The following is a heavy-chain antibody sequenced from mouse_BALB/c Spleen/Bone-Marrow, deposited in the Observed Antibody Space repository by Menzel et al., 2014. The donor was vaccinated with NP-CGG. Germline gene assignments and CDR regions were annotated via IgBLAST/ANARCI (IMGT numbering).Heavy chain of an antibody. CDR3: ARSGFDY. V-gene: IGHV1S130*01. J-gene: IGHJ2*01. D-gene: IGHD4-1*01. CDR2: IHPNSGNT. CDR1: GYTFTCSW. Sequence: QVQLQQSGSVLVRPGASVKLSCKASGYTFTCSWMHWAKQRPGQGLEWIGEIHPNSGNTNYNEKFKGKATLTVDTSSSTAYVDLSSLTSEDSAVYYCARSGFDYWGQGTTLTVSS.